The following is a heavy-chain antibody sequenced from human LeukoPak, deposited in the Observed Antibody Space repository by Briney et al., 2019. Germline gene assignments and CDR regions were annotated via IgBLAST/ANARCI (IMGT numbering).Heavy chain of an antibody. Sequence: GESLKISCKGSGYSFTTYWIGWVRQMPGKGLEWMGIIYPGDSDTRCSPSFQGQVTISADKSISTAYLQWSSLKASDTAMYYCARAVGYCSSTSCYAALDPWGQGTLVTVSS. CDR2: IYPGDSDT. V-gene: IGHV5-51*01. D-gene: IGHD2-2*01. J-gene: IGHJ5*02. CDR3: ARAVGYCSSTSCYAALDP. CDR1: GYSFTTYW.